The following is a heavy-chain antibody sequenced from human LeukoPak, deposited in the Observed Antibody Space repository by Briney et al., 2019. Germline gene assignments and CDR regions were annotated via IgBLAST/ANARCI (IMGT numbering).Heavy chain of an antibody. CDR3: ARVVPAAISYYYFYMDV. Sequence: PSETLSLTCAVYGGSFSGYYWSWIRQPPGKGLEWIGEINHSGSTNYNPSLKSRVTISVDTSKNQFSLKLSSVTAADTAVYYCARVVPAAISYYYFYMDVWGKGTTVTVSS. D-gene: IGHD2-2*02. V-gene: IGHV4-34*01. CDR1: GGSFSGYY. CDR2: INHSGST. J-gene: IGHJ6*03.